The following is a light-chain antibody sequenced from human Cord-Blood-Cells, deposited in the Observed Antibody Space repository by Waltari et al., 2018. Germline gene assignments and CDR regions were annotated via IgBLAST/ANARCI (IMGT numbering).Light chain of an antibody. CDR2: EGS. CDR3: CSYAGSSTWV. V-gene: IGLV2-23*01. Sequence: SALTQPASVSGSPGQSITISCTGTSSDVVSYNLVSWYQQHPGKAPKLMIYEGSKRPSGVSNRFSGSKSGNTASLTISGLQAEDEADYYCCSYAGSSTWVFGGGTKLTVL. CDR1: SSDVVSYNL. J-gene: IGLJ3*02.